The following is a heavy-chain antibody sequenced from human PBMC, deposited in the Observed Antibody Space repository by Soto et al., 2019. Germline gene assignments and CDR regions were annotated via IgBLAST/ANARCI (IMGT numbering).Heavy chain of an antibody. CDR1: GFTFSSYA. CDR2: ISGSGGST. D-gene: IGHD2-2*01. V-gene: IGHV3-23*01. J-gene: IGHJ6*03. Sequence: GGSLRLSCAASGFTFSSYAMSWVRQAPGKGLEWVSAISGSGGSTYYADSVKGRFTISRDNSKNTLYLQMNSLRAEDTAVYYCAKVQRLIKDIVVVPAAHMDVWGKGTTVTVSS. CDR3: AKVQRLIKDIVVVPAAHMDV.